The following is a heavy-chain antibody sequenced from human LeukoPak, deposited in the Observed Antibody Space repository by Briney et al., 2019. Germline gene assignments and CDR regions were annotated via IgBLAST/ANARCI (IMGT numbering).Heavy chain of an antibody. CDR2: ISVYNGNT. Sequence: ASVKVSCKASGYTFTSFSITWVRQAPGQGLEWMGWISVYNGNTNYAQKLQGRVTMTTDTSTSTAYMELRSLRSDDTAVYYCARMGGELLSPWFDYWGQGTLVTVSS. CDR1: GYTFTSFS. V-gene: IGHV1-18*01. D-gene: IGHD1-26*01. CDR3: ARMGGELLSPWFDY. J-gene: IGHJ4*02.